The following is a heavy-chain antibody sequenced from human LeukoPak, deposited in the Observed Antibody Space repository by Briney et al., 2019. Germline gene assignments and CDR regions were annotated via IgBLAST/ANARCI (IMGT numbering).Heavy chain of an antibody. D-gene: IGHD2-15*01. CDR2: IYTSGST. Sequence: SETLSLTCTVSGGSISSYYWSWIRQPAGKGLEWIGRIYTSGSTNYNPSLKSRVTMSVDTSKNQFSLKLSSVTAADTAVYYCAREGGSGGSRSDLDYWGQGTLVTVSS. CDR1: GGSISSYY. J-gene: IGHJ4*02. V-gene: IGHV4-4*07. CDR3: AREGGSGGSRSDLDY.